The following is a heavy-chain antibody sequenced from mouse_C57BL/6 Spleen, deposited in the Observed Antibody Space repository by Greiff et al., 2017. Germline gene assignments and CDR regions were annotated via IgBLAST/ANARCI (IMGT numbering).Heavy chain of an antibody. D-gene: IGHD2-1*01. V-gene: IGHV1-64*01. J-gene: IGHJ4*01. Sequence: QVQLQQPGAELVKPGASVKLSCKASGYTFPSYWMHWVKQRPGQGLEWIGMIHPNSGSTNYNEKFKSKATLTVDKSSSTAYMQLSSLTSEDSAVYYCAISTWGNPYAMDYWGQGTSVTVSS. CDR3: AISTWGNPYAMDY. CDR1: GYTFPSYW. CDR2: IHPNSGST.